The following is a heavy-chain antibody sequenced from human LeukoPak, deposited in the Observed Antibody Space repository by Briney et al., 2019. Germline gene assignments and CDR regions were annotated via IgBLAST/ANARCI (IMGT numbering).Heavy chain of an antibody. CDR3: ERHPSFGMVIES. Sequence: PSETLSLTCSVSGGSISSYYWSWIRQPPGRGLEWIGYVYYTGSTNYNPSLKSRVTISVDTSKNQFSLKLSSVTAADTAVYYCERHPSFGMVIESWGQGTLATVSS. CDR1: GGSISSYY. D-gene: IGHD3-3*01. CDR2: VYYTGST. J-gene: IGHJ4*02. V-gene: IGHV4-59*08.